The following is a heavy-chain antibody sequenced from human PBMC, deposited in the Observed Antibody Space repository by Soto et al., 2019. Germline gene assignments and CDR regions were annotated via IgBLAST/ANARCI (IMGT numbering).Heavy chain of an antibody. CDR2: IRSKAYGGTT. V-gene: IGHV3-49*04. CDR3: TISTITFGRVTFEI. Sequence: AGGSLRLSCTASGFTFGDYAMSWVRQAPGKGLEWVGFIRSKAYGGTTEYAASVKGRFTISRDDSKSIAYLQMKSLKTEDTAVYYCTISTITFGRVTFEIWGQGTM. D-gene: IGHD3-16*01. CDR1: GFTFGDYA. J-gene: IGHJ3*02.